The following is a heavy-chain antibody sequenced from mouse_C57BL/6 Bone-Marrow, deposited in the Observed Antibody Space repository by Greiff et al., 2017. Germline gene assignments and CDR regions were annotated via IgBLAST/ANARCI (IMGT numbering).Heavy chain of an antibody. CDR3: ARKRCRGSGYDFDY. J-gene: IGHJ2*01. CDR2: IYPGDGDT. CDR1: GYAFSSYW. V-gene: IGHV1-80*01. D-gene: IGHD3-2*02. Sequence: VQLQQSGAELVKPGASVKISCKASGYAFSSYWMNWVKQRPGKGLEWIGQIYPGDGDTNYNGKFKGKATLTADKSSSTAYMQLSSLTSEDSAVYFCARKRCRGSGYDFDYWGQGTTLTVSS.